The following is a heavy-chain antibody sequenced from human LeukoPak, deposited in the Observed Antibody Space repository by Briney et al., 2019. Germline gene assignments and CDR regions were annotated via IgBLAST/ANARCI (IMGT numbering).Heavy chain of an antibody. V-gene: IGHV1-2*02. Sequence: ASVKVSCKASGGTFSSYAISWVRQAPGQGLEWMAWINPNSGGTDYADRFQGRVTVTRDTSISTGYMELTRLRSDDTAVYYCTRGARGGGYEAFDFWGQGTLVTVSS. J-gene: IGHJ4*02. CDR2: INPNSGGT. CDR3: TRGARGGGYEAFDF. CDR1: GGTFSSYA. D-gene: IGHD5-12*01.